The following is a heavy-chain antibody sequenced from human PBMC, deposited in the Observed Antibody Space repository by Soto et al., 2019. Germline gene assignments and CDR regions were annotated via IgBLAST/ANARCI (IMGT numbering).Heavy chain of an antibody. Sequence: QVHLVESGGGVVQPGSSLRLSCEAPGFTFRSYAMHWVRQAPGKGLEWVTMISYDGANKYYADAVKGRFTISRATTQDRQSLEMKSVISEGTASYKTVSGHRMCVGMGAFNLGGQGTMVIVSS. CDR2: ISYDGANK. J-gene: IGHJ3*01. D-gene: IGHD3-10*01. CDR1: GFTFRSYA. CDR3: VSGHRMCVGMGAFNL. V-gene: IGHV3-30-3*01.